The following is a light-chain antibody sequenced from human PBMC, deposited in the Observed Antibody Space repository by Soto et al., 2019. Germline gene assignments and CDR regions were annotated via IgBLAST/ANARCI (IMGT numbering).Light chain of an antibody. Sequence: DIQMTQSPSTLSASVGDRVTITCRASQSISNWLAWYQQKPGKAPKLLIYKASSLESGVPSRFSGSGSGTEFTLTISSLQPDDFATYYYQQYNSYLDTFGQGTKLEIK. CDR1: QSISNW. CDR3: QQYNSYLDT. V-gene: IGKV1-5*03. J-gene: IGKJ2*01. CDR2: KAS.